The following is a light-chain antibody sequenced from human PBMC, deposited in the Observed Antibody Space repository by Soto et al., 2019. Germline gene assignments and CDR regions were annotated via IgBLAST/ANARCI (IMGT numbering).Light chain of an antibody. CDR2: DAS. V-gene: IGKV1-12*01. J-gene: IGKJ4*01. Sequence: DIQMTQSPSSVSASVGDRVTITCRASQGIGSWLAWYQQKPGKAPNLLIYDASKLHSGVPSRFSSSESGTNFSRTISSLQPDDFATYYCQPATIFPHTFGGGTNVEI. CDR3: QPATIFPHT. CDR1: QGIGSW.